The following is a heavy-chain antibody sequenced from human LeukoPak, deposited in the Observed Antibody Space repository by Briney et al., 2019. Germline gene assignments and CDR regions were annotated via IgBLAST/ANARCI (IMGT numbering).Heavy chain of an antibody. CDR1: GGSFSGYY. CDR2: INHSGST. V-gene: IGHV4-34*01. Sequence: SETLSLTCAVYGGSFSGYYWSWFRQPPGEGLEWIGEINHSGSTNYNPSLKSRVTISVDTSKNQFSLKLSSVTAADTAVYYCARGTSRLEYSSSAYKNAFDIWAKGQWSPSLQ. CDR3: ARGTSRLEYSSSAYKNAFDI. J-gene: IGHJ3*02. D-gene: IGHD6-6*01.